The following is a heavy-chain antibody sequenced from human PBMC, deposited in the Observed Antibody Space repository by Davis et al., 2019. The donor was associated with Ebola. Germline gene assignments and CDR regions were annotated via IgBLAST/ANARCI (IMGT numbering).Heavy chain of an antibody. V-gene: IGHV3-30*03. J-gene: IGHJ4*02. Sequence: PGGSLRLSCAASGFTFSSYSMNWVRQAPGKGLEWVAVISYDGSNKYYADSVKGRFTISRDNSKNTLYLQMNSLRAEDTAVYYCARDPGEIVVVPAAPHYYFDYWGQGTLVTVSS. CDR1: GFTFSSYS. CDR2: ISYDGSNK. D-gene: IGHD2-2*01. CDR3: ARDPGEIVVVPAAPHYYFDY.